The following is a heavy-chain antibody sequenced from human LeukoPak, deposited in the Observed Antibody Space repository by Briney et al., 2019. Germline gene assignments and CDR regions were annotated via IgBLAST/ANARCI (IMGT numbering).Heavy chain of an antibody. CDR3: MRRDTGWNYSDY. V-gene: IGHV4-59*08. Sequence: SETLSLTCAVSGGSIYSHYWGWLRQPPGKGLEWIGDIYYKGNTNYNPSLKSRVTISLDTSKNHLSLTLTSAVAADTANYYGMRRDTGWNYSDYWGQGILVTVSS. CDR2: IYYKGNT. D-gene: IGHD6-19*01. CDR1: GGSIYSHY. J-gene: IGHJ4*02.